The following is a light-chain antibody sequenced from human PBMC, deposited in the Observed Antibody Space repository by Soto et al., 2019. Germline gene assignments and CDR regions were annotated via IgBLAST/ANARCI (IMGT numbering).Light chain of an antibody. V-gene: IGLV2-14*03. CDR1: SSDVGAYNY. CDR2: HVS. J-gene: IGLJ3*02. Sequence: QSVLTQPASVSASSGQSITISCTGTSSDVGAYNYVSWYQQHPGKAPKLIIYHVSNRPSGVSNRFSGSKSGNTASLSISGLQAEDEADYYCSSYTTSSARVFGGGTKVTVL. CDR3: SSYTTSSARV.